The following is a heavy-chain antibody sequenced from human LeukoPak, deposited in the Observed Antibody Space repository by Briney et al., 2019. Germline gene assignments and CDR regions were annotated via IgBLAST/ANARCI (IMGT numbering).Heavy chain of an antibody. J-gene: IGHJ4*02. D-gene: IGHD6-19*01. CDR1: GDSIGAGNYY. Sequence: SETLSLTCTVSGDSIGAGNYYWSWIRQPAGKGLEWVGRAYDTGSTWHSPSLKDRVTISIDTSKNQFSVNLNSVTAADTAVYFCARVVGSEGYSSGWYDYWGPGILVTVSS. CDR3: ARVVGSEGYSSGWYDY. CDR2: AYDTGST. V-gene: IGHV4-61*02.